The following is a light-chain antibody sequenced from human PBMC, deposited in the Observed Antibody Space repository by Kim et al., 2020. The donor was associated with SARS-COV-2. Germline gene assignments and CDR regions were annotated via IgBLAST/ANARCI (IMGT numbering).Light chain of an antibody. V-gene: IGKV3-15*01. Sequence: QGERAHHACMASHSVTDNLAWYQQKPGQAPRLLIYGGSIRATGIPDRFSGSGSGTEFTLTISSLQSEDFALYYCQQYNRWPPYIFGQGTKLEI. CDR1: HSVTDN. CDR3: QQYNRWPPYI. J-gene: IGKJ2*01. CDR2: GGS.